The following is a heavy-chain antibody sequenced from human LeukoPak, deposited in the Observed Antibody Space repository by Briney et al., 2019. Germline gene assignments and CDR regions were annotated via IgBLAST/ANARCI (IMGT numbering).Heavy chain of an antibody. D-gene: IGHD6-13*01. Sequence: SETLSLTCTVSGGSISSSSYYWSWIRQPPGKGLEWIGEINHSGSTNYNPSLKSRVTISVDTSKNQFSLKLSSVTAADTAVYYCARGRGMSYYYMDVWGKGTTVTVSS. V-gene: IGHV4-39*07. CDR1: GGSISSSSYY. J-gene: IGHJ6*03. CDR3: ARGRGMSYYYMDV. CDR2: INHSGST.